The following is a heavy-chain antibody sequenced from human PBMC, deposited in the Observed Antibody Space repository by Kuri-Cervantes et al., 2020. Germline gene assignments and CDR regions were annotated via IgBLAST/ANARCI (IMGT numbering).Heavy chain of an antibody. CDR1: GDSVSSNSAT. CDR3: ARAEWHPPGHFDY. CDR2: TYYRSKWYN. J-gene: IGHJ4*02. D-gene: IGHD3-3*01. V-gene: IGHV6-1*01. Sequence: SQTLSLTCAISGDSVSSNSATWNWIRQSPSRGLEWLGRTYYRSKWYNDYAVSVKSRTSINPDTSKNQFSLQLNSVTPEDTAVYYCARAEWHPPGHFDYWGQGTLVTVSS.